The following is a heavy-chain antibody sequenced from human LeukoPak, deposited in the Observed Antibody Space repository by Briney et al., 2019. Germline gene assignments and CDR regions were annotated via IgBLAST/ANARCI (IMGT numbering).Heavy chain of an antibody. CDR3: ARVTLQLNYYYYHYLDV. D-gene: IGHD5-18*01. V-gene: IGHV3-20*01. CDR2: INCNGGST. J-gene: IGHJ6*03. Sequence: GGSLRLSCAASGFTFDDYGMSWVRQAPGKGLEWVSGINCNGGSTGYADSVKGRFTISRDNAKNTLYLQMNSLRGEDTALYHFARVTLQLNYYYYHYLDVWGKGTTVTVSS. CDR1: GFTFDDYG.